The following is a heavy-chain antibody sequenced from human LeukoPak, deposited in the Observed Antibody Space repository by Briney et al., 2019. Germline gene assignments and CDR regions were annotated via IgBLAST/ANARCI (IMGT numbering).Heavy chain of an antibody. CDR1: GFTFSYYT. CDR2: ISSTGSSI. V-gene: IGHV3-21*01. Sequence: GGSPRLSCAASGFTFSYYTMSWVRQAPGKGLEWVSSISSTGSSIYYADSVKGRFTISRDNAKNSLYLQMSSLRVEDTAVYYCARDDVAWNDVHWFDPWGQGTLVTASS. CDR3: ARDDVAWNDVHWFDP. D-gene: IGHD1-1*01. J-gene: IGHJ5*02.